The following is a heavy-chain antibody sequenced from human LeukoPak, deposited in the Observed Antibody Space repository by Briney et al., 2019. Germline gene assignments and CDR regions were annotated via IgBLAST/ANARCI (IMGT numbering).Heavy chain of an antibody. D-gene: IGHD2-2*01. Sequence: SQTLSLTCAVSGGSISSGGYSWSWIRQPPGKGLEWIGYIYHSGSTYYNPSLKSRVTISADRSKNQFSLKLSSVTAADTAVYYCARGKDSRYDDWFDPWGQGTLVTVSS. CDR1: GGSISSGGYS. J-gene: IGHJ5*02. CDR2: IYHSGST. V-gene: IGHV4-30-2*01. CDR3: ARGKDSRYDDWFDP.